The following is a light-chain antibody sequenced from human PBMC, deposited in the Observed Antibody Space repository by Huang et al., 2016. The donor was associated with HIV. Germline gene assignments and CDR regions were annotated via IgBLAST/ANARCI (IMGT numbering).Light chain of an antibody. CDR1: QTIITY. CDR2: GAS. V-gene: IGKV1-39*01. J-gene: IGKJ2*01. Sequence: DIQMTQSPSSLSASVGDRVTIPCRASQTIITYLNWYQQKPRKAPKLLIYGASSWHSGVPSRFSGSGSGTDFTLTISSLQPDDFATYYCQQSFNTPPYTFGQGTKLEIK. CDR3: QQSFNTPPYT.